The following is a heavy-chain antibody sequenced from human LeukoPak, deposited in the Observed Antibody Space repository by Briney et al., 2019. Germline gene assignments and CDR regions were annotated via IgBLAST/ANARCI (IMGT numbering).Heavy chain of an antibody. V-gene: IGHV3-7*01. CDR3: ARDLTATVTTRGAFNY. D-gene: IGHD4-17*01. J-gene: IGHJ4*02. CDR2: IKQDGSEK. CDR1: GFTFSSDS. Sequence: GGSLRLSCAASGFTFSSDSMNWVRQAPGKGLEWVANIKQDGSEKYYVDSVKGRFTISRDNAKNSLYLQMNSLRAEDTAVYYCARDLTATVTTRGAFNYWGQGTLVTVSS.